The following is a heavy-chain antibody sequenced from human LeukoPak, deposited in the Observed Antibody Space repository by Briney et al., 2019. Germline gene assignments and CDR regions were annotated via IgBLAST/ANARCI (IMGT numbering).Heavy chain of an antibody. V-gene: IGHV3-23*01. D-gene: IGHD4-11*01. Sequence: TGGSLRLSCAASGFTFSSYAMSWVRQAPGKGLEWVSAISGSGGSTYYADSVRGRFTISRDNSKNTLYLQMNSLRAEDTAVYYCAKVGTSNYDREGFGYMDVWGKGTTVTVSS. CDR3: AKVGTSNYDREGFGYMDV. CDR1: GFTFSSYA. J-gene: IGHJ6*03. CDR2: ISGSGGST.